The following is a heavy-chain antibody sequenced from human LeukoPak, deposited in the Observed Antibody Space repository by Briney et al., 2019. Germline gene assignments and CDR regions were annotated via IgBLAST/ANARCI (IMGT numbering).Heavy chain of an antibody. D-gene: IGHD5-18*01. CDR1: GGSFSGHY. V-gene: IGHV4-34*01. Sequence: SETLSLTCAVYGGSFSGHYWSWIRQPPGKGLEWIGEINHSGSTNYNPSLKSRVTISVDTSKNQFSLKLSSVTAADTAVYYCARVSGYSYGNFDYWGQGTLVTVSS. CDR3: ARVSGYSYGNFDY. CDR2: INHSGST. J-gene: IGHJ4*02.